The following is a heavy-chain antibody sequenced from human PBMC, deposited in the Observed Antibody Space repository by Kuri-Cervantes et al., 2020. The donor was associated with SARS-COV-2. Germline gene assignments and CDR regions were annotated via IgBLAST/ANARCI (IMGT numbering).Heavy chain of an antibody. D-gene: IGHD7-27*01. Sequence: GESLKISCAASGFTFSSYAMHWVRQAPGKGLEWVAVISYDGSNKYYADSVKGRFTISRDNSKNTLYLQMNSLRVEDTAVYYCARELAGDIDYWGQGTLVTVSS. CDR2: ISYDGSNK. CDR1: GFTFSSYA. CDR3: ARELAGDIDY. V-gene: IGHV3-30-3*01. J-gene: IGHJ4*02.